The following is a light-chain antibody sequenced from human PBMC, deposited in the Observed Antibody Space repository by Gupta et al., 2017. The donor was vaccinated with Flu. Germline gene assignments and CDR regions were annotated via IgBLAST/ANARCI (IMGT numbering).Light chain of an antibody. CDR1: SSDVGSYDL. Sequence: QSALTQPASVSGSPGQSITISCTGTSSDVGSYDLVSWYQQNPGEAHKLIIYEVTKRPSGVANRFSGSKAGNTASLRISGLQTEDESNYYCCSDAGSSTLVFGGGTKLTVL. J-gene: IGLJ3*02. CDR2: EVT. V-gene: IGLV2-23*02. CDR3: CSDAGSSTLV.